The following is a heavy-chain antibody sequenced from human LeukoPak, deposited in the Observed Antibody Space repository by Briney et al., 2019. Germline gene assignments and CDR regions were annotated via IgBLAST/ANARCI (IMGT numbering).Heavy chain of an antibody. D-gene: IGHD6-19*01. V-gene: IGHV4-61*05. CDR1: GGSISSSSYY. J-gene: IGHJ4*02. CDR2: IYYSGST. CDR3: ARGTAVAAIIFDY. Sequence: SETLSLTCTVSGGSISSSSYYWGWIRQPPGTGLEWIGYIYYSGSTNYNPSLKSRVTISVDTSKNQFSLKLSSVTAADTAVYYCARGTAVAAIIFDYWGQGTLVTVSS.